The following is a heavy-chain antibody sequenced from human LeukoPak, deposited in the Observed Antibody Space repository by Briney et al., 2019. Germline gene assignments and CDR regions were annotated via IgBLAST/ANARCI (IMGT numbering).Heavy chain of an antibody. J-gene: IGHJ4*02. D-gene: IGHD5-12*01. Sequence: GASVKVSCKASGYTFTSYDINWVRQATGQGLEWMGWMNPNSGNTGYAQKFRGRVTMTRNISISTAYMELSSLRSEDTAVYYCARVGIVATRINDYWGQGTLVTVSS. CDR3: ARVGIVATRINDY. CDR2: MNPNSGNT. CDR1: GYTFTSYD. V-gene: IGHV1-8*01.